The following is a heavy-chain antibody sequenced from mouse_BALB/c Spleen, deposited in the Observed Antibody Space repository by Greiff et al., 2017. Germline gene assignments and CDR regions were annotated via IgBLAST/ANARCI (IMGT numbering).Heavy chain of an antibody. CDR1: GFTFSSYA. J-gene: IGHJ3*01. D-gene: IGHD2-14*01. V-gene: IGHV5-9-4*01. CDR2: ISSGGSYT. CDR3: ARDRGYRYGDWFAY. Sequence: DVMLVESGGGLVQPGGSRKLSCAASGFTFSSYAMSWVRQSPEKRLEWVAEISSGGSYTYYPDTVTGRFTISRDNAKNTLYLEMSSLRSEDTAMYYCARDRGYRYGDWFAYWGQGTLVTVSA.